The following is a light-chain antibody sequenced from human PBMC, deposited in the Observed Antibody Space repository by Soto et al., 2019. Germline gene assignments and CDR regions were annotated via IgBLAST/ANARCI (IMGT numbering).Light chain of an antibody. CDR2: AAS. Sequence: IQLTQSPSSLSASVGDRVTISCRASQGNNSFVAWYQQKSGKAPKLLIYAASTLQSGVPSRFSGSGSGTDFTLTISSLQPEDFATYYCQQLNDRRFSLGQGTMVDIK. J-gene: IGKJ2*01. CDR3: QQLNDRRFS. V-gene: IGKV1-9*01. CDR1: QGNNSF.